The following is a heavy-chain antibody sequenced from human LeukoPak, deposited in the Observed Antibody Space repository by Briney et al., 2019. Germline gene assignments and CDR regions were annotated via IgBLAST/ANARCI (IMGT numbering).Heavy chain of an antibody. Sequence: GGSLRLSCAASGFTFSSYAMSWVRQAPGKGLEWVSAISGSGGSTYYADSVKGRFTISRDNSKNTLYLQMNSLRAEDTAVYYCAKDRVLRFLEWLSPNDYWGQGTLVTGSS. CDR2: ISGSGGST. CDR3: AKDRVLRFLEWLSPNDY. J-gene: IGHJ4*02. D-gene: IGHD3-3*01. V-gene: IGHV3-23*01. CDR1: GFTFSSYA.